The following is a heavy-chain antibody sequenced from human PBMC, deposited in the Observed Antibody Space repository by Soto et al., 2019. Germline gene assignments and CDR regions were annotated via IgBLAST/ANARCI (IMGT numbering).Heavy chain of an antibody. CDR2: ISSSSSYI. D-gene: IGHD4-17*01. V-gene: IGHV3-21*01. CDR1: GFTFSSYS. J-gene: IGHJ4*02. Sequence: GSLRLSCAASGFTFSSYSMNWVRQAPGKGLEWVSSISSSSSYIYYADSVKGRFTISRDNAKNSLYLQMNSLRAEDTAVYYCARDGPTVTTPYFDYWGQGTLVTVSS. CDR3: ARDGPTVTTPYFDY.